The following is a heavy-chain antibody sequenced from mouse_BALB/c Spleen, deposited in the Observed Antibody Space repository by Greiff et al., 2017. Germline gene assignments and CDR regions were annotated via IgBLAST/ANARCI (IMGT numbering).Heavy chain of an antibody. D-gene: IGHD2-4*01. CDR1: GFTFSDFY. CDR2: SRNKANDYTT. J-gene: IGHJ4*01. Sequence: EVKVVESEGGLVQPGGSLRLSCATSGFTFSDFYMEWVRQPPGKRLEWIAASRNKANDYTTEYSASVKGRFIVSRDTSQSILYLQMNALRAEDTAMYYCARDLYYDYEGYYAMDYWGQGTSVTVSS. CDR3: ARDLYYDYEGYYAMDY. V-gene: IGHV7-1*02.